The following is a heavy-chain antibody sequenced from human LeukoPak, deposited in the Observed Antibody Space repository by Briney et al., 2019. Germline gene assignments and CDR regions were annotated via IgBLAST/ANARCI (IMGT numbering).Heavy chain of an antibody. D-gene: IGHD6-25*01. CDR3: ARGGYADFDY. J-gene: IGHJ4*02. CDR1: GGSISSGSYY. V-gene: IGHV4-61*02. CDR2: IYTSGST. Sequence: KASQTLSLTCTVSGGSISSGSYYWSWIRQPAGKGLEWIGRIYTSGSTNYNPSLKSRVTISVDTSKNQSSLKLSSVTAADTAVYYCARGGYADFDYWGQGTLVTVSS.